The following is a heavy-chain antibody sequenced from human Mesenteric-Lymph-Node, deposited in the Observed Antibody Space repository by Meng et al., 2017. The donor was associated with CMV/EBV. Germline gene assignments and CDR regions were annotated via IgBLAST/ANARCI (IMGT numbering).Heavy chain of an antibody. CDR3: ARGLTLGYCSGTSCYNWLDP. CDR1: GGPFSGSN. V-gene: IGHV4-34*01. CDR2: VHQTGST. Sequence: ETLSLTCAVYGGPFSGSNWSWIRQSPGKGLEWIGDVHQTGSTNYNPSLRSRVTMSVDTSKNQFSLKLSSLTAADTAVYYCARGLTLGYCSGTSCYNWLDPWGQGTQVTVSS. D-gene: IGHD2-2*01. J-gene: IGHJ5*02.